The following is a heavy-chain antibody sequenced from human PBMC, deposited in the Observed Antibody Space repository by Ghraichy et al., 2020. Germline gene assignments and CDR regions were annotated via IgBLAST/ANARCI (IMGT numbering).Heavy chain of an antibody. CDR3: ARTRKSIAARRGNYYYYGMDV. CDR1: EHTFGSYS. J-gene: IGHJ6*02. D-gene: IGHD6-6*01. CDR2: IIPILGIA. V-gene: IGHV1-69*02. Sequence: SVKVSCKASEHTFGSYSISWVRHAPGQGLEWMGRIIPILGIANYAQKFQGRVTITADKSTSTAYMELSSLRSEDTAVYYCARTRKSIAARRGNYYYYGMDVWGQGTTVTVS.